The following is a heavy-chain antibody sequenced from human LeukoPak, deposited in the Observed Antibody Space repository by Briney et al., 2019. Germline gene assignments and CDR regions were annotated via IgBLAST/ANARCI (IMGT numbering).Heavy chain of an antibody. V-gene: IGHV3-23*01. CDR1: GFTFSSYA. CDR2: ISGSGGST. Sequence: PGGSLRLSCAASGFTFSSYAMSWVRQAPGKGLEWVSAISGSGGSTYYADSGKGRFTISRDNSKNTLYLQMNSLRAEDTAVYYCAKDRPITMVRGVITPHWGQGTLVTVSS. J-gene: IGHJ4*02. D-gene: IGHD3-10*01. CDR3: AKDRPITMVRGVITPH.